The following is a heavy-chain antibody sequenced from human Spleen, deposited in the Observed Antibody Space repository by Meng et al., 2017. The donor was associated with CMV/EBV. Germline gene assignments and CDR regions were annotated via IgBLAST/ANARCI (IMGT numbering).Heavy chain of an antibody. CDR2: IYYSGST. D-gene: IGHD2-21*01. J-gene: IGHJ4*02. Sequence: GSLRLSCTVSGGSVSSGSYYWSWIRQPPGKGLEWIGYIYYSGSTNYNPSLKSRVTISLQTSKKQFSLHLRSVTAADTAVYYCAIGGAGVASYYWGQGTLVTVSS. V-gene: IGHV4-61*01. CDR1: GGSVSSGSYY. CDR3: AIGGAGVASYY.